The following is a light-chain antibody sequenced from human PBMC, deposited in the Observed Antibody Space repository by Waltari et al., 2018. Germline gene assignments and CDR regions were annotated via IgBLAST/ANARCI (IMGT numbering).Light chain of an antibody. V-gene: IGLV2-14*03. Sequence: QSALTQPASVSGSPGQSITISCTGSSSDVVYLSWYQQFPGKAPKVLIYDVNRRPSGVSNRFSGSKSGSTASLTIFGLQPQDEADYYCTSYADIIPVVFGGGTKLTVL. CDR1: SSDVVY. CDR2: DVN. CDR3: TSYADIIPVV. J-gene: IGLJ2*01.